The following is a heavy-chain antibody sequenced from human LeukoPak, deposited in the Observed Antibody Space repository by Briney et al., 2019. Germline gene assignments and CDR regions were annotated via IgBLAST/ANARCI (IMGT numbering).Heavy chain of an antibody. D-gene: IGHD3-10*01. J-gene: IGHJ4*02. V-gene: IGHV3-30*02. Sequence: GGSLRLSCAASGFTFSSYGMHWVRQAPGKGLEWVAFIRYDGSNKYYADSVKVRFTISRDNSKNTLYLQMNSLRAEDTAVYYCAKDRAMVRGVIITTDYWGQGTLVTVSS. CDR2: IRYDGSNK. CDR1: GFTFSSYG. CDR3: AKDRAMVRGVIITTDY.